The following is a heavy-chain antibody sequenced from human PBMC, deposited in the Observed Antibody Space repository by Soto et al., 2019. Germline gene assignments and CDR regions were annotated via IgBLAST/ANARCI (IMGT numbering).Heavy chain of an antibody. Sequence: TFSAYDMSWVRQAPGRGLEWVSFISTSSDAKYYADSVKGRFTVSRDNAANSLYLQMTSLRDEDTAVYYCVRDRFGGSFDYWGRGTLVTVSS. V-gene: IGHV3-48*02. J-gene: IGHJ4*02. D-gene: IGHD2-15*01. CDR3: VRDRFGGSFDY. CDR1: TFSAYD. CDR2: ISTSSDAK.